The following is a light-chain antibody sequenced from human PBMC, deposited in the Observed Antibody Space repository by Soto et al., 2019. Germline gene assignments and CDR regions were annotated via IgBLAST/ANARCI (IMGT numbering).Light chain of an antibody. CDR2: EVS. Sequence: QSALTQPASVSGSPGQSITISCTGTGSDVGNYVFVSWYQQYPGKAPKLIIFEVSNRPSGVSDRFSGSKSGNTASLTVSGLQAEDEADYYCSSYAGSSNVFGTGTKLTVL. CDR3: SSYAGSSNV. CDR1: GSDVGNYVF. V-gene: IGLV2-14*01. J-gene: IGLJ1*01.